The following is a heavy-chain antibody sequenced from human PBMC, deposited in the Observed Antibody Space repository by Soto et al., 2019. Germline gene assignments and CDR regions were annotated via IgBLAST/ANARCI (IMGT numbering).Heavy chain of an antibody. V-gene: IGHV4-61*01. CDR1: GGSVSSGSYY. Sequence: SETLSLTCTVSGGSVSSGSYYWSWIRQPPGKGLEWIGYIYYSGSTNYNPSLKSRVTISVDTSKNQCSRKLSSVTAADTAVYYCARARYYYDSSALGVFDYWGQGTLVTVSS. J-gene: IGHJ4*02. D-gene: IGHD3-22*01. CDR2: IYYSGST. CDR3: ARARYYYDSSALGVFDY.